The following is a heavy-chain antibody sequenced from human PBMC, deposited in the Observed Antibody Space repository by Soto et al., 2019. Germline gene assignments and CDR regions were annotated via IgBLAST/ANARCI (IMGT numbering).Heavy chain of an antibody. V-gene: IGHV4-59*01. J-gene: IGHJ6*02. D-gene: IGHD3-10*01. CDR2: LYYSGNT. CDR1: GASIRTYY. CDR3: ARGGSEGGLDV. Sequence: PSETLSLTCTVSGASIRTYYWTWIRQAPGKGLEWIGYLYYSGNTNYNPSLKSRVTMSVDTSKNHFYLTLTSATAADTAVYFCARGGSEGGLDVWGQGTTVTVSS.